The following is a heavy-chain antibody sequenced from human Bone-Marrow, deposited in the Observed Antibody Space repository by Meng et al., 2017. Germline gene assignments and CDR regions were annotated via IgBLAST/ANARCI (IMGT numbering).Heavy chain of an antibody. J-gene: IGHJ4*02. Sequence: QGQLVQSGAEVKKPGASVKVSCKASGYTFTSYDINWVRQATGQGLEWMGWMNPNSGNTGYAQKFQGRVTMTRNTSISTAYMELSSLRSEDTAVYYCARKYYYDSSGYYSFDYWGQGTLVTVSS. D-gene: IGHD3-22*01. CDR3: ARKYYYDSSGYYSFDY. CDR2: MNPNSGNT. V-gene: IGHV1-8*01. CDR1: GYTFTSYD.